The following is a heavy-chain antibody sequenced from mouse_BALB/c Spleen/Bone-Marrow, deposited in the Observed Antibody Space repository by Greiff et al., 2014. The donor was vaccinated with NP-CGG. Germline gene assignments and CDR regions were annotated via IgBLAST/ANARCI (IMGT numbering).Heavy chain of an antibody. CDR2: IWADGST. CDR3: SRITTATGAMDY. V-gene: IGHV2-9*02. CDR1: GFSLTSYG. J-gene: IGHJ4*01. D-gene: IGHD1-2*01. Sequence: VQLQQSGPGLVAPSQSLSITCTVSGFSLTSYGVHWVRQPPGKGLEWLGAIWADGSTNYNSALMSRLSISKDNSKSQVFLKMNSLQTDDTAMYYCSRITTATGAMDYWGQGTSVTVSS.